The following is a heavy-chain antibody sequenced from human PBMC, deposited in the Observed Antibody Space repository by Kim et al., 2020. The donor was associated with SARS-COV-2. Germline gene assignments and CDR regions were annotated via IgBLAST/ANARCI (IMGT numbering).Heavy chain of an antibody. J-gene: IGHJ6*02. Sequence: GGSLRLSCAASGFTFSSYNMNWVRQAPGKGLEWVSSISSSSTYIYYADSVKGRFSMYRDNAKNSLYLQMNSLRAEDTAVYYCARDLEAMDVWGQGTTVTV. CDR2: ISSSSTYI. D-gene: IGHD1-1*01. V-gene: IGHV3-21*01. CDR1: GFTFSSYN. CDR3: ARDLEAMDV.